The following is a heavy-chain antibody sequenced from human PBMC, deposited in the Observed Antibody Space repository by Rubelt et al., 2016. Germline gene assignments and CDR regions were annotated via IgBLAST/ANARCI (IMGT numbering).Heavy chain of an antibody. CDR2: INPSGGST. D-gene: IGHD2-2*01. V-gene: IGHV1-46*01. Sequence: QGLEWMGIINPSGGSTSYAQKFQGRVTMTRDTSTSTVYMELSSLRSEDTAVYYCARNGQHCSSTSCYRDWFDPWGQGTLVTVSS. J-gene: IGHJ5*02. CDR3: ARNGQHCSSTSCYRDWFDP.